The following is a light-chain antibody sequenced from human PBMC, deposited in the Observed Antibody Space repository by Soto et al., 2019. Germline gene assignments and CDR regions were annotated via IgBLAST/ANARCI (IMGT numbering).Light chain of an antibody. CDR2: RNN. CDR3: AAWDDSLSGYV. Sequence: QSVLTQPPSASGTPGQRVTISCSGSSSNIGNNYVSWYQQLPGTAPKLLIYRNNQRPSGVPDRFSGSKSGTSASLAISGLRSEDEADYYCAAWDDSLSGYVFGTGTKVTVL. J-gene: IGLJ1*01. CDR1: SSNIGNNY. V-gene: IGLV1-47*01.